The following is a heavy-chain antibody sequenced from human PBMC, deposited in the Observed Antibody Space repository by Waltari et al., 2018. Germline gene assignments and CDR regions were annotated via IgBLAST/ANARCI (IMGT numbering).Heavy chain of an antibody. CDR2: ISGSGGST. J-gene: IGHJ4*02. D-gene: IGHD6-19*01. V-gene: IGHV3-23*01. CDR1: GFTFRSYA. CDR3: AAQSALIAVSGAFDY. Sequence: EVQLLESGGGLVQPGVSLRLSCAASGFTFRSYAPGWVRQAPGRGLELVSSISGSGGSTYYADSVKGRFTISRDNSKNTLYLQMNSLRAEDTAVYYCAAQSALIAVSGAFDYWGQGTLVTVSS.